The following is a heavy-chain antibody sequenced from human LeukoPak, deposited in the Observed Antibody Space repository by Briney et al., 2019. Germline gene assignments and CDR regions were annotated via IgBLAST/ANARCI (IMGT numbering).Heavy chain of an antibody. Sequence: RSLRLSCAASGFTFSSYGMHWVRQAPGKGLEWVAVISYDGSNKYYADSVKGRFTISRDNPKNTLYLQMNSLRAEDTAVYYCAKYSSSWYVDYWGQGTLVTVSS. J-gene: IGHJ4*02. D-gene: IGHD6-13*01. CDR2: ISYDGSNK. V-gene: IGHV3-30*18. CDR1: GFTFSSYG. CDR3: AKYSSSWYVDY.